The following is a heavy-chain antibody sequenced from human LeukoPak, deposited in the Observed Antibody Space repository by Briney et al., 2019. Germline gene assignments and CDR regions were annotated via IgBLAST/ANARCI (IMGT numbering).Heavy chain of an antibody. Sequence: EASMKVSCKSSGFTFTEHYIHWVRQGPGQGLEWMGYIGPHSTFTSSPQEFQGRVTMTRDASMSTAYMELTRLTSDDTAVYYCVREGEGPLSKDFDYWGQGTLVTVSS. CDR2: IGPHSTFT. CDR3: VREGEGPLSKDFDY. V-gene: IGHV1-2*02. D-gene: IGHD2/OR15-2a*01. J-gene: IGHJ4*02. CDR1: GFTFTEHY.